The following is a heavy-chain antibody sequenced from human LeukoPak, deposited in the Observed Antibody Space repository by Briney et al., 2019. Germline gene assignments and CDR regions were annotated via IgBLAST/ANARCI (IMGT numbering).Heavy chain of an antibody. V-gene: IGHV6-1*01. Sequence: SQTLSLTCTISGDSVSSNSAAWNWIRQSPSRGLEWLGRTYYRSKWYNDYAVSGKSRITINPDTSKNQFSLQLNSVTPKDTAVYYCARDQVGTSSHYYYYYGMDVWGQGTTVTISS. D-gene: IGHD2-2*01. CDR1: GDSVSSNSAA. J-gene: IGHJ6*02. CDR2: TYYRSKWYN. CDR3: ARDQVGTSSHYYYYYGMDV.